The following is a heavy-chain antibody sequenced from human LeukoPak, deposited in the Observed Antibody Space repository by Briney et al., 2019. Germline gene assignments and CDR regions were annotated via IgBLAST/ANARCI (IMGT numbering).Heavy chain of an antibody. J-gene: IGHJ4*02. CDR3: AKDRPGSHFTFDY. CDR1: GYTFTNNY. CDR2: IYPRDGST. D-gene: IGHD1-26*01. V-gene: IGHV1-46*01. Sequence: VASVKVSCKASGYTFTNNYLHWVRQAPGQGLEWMGMIYPRDGSTSYAQNFQGRVTVTRDTSTTIVHMGLRGLRSEDTAVYYCAKDRPGSHFTFDYWGQGTLVTVSS.